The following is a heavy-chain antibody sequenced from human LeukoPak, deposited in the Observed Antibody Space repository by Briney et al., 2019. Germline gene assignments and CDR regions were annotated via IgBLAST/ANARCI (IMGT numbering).Heavy chain of an antibody. CDR3: ARMRGYNGYFDY. CDR2: IYYSGNS. D-gene: IGHD5-24*01. J-gene: IGHJ4*02. V-gene: IGHV4-30-2*03. Sequence: PSETLSLTCAVSGGSISSGGYSWSWIRQPPGKGLEWIGYIYYSGNSYYNPSLKSRVTISVDTAKNQFSLKLSSVTAADTAVYYCARMRGYNGYFDYWGQGTLVTVSS. CDR1: GGSISSGGYS.